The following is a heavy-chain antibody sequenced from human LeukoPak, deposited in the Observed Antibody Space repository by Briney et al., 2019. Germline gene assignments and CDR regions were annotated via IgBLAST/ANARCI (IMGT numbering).Heavy chain of an antibody. CDR3: AKAHLGNYDSSGYPID. J-gene: IGHJ4*02. D-gene: IGHD3-22*01. CDR2: INPSGGST. CDR1: GYTFTSYY. Sequence: ASVKVSCKASGYTFTSYYMHWVRQAPGQGLEWMGIINPSGGSTSYAQKFQGRVTMTRDTSTSTVYMELSSLRSEDTAVYYCAKAHLGNYDSSGYPIDWGQGTLVTVSS. V-gene: IGHV1-46*01.